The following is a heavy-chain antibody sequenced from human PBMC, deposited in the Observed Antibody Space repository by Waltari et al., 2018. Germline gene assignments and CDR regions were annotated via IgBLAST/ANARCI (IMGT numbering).Heavy chain of an antibody. D-gene: IGHD3-3*01. CDR3: ARRRFLEWLLLGGEFDY. CDR2: INHSGST. J-gene: IGHJ4*02. Sequence: QVQLQQWGAGLLKPSETLSLTCAVYGGSFSGYYWSWIRQPPGKGLEWIGEINHSGSTNYNPSIKSRVTIAVDTSKNQFSLKMSSVTAAETAVYYGARRRFLEWLLLGGEFDYWGQGTLVTVSS. CDR1: GGSFSGYY. V-gene: IGHV4-34*01.